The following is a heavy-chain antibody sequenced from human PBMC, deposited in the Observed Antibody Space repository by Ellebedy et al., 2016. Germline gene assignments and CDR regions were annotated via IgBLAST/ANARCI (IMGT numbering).Heavy chain of an antibody. Sequence: SETLSLXXTVSGGSISSYYWSWIRQPPGKGLEWIGYIYYSGSTNYNPSLKSRVTISVDTSKNQFSLKLSSVTAADTAVYYCARDVMLSPSHDAFDIWGQGTMVTVSS. CDR3: ARDVMLSPSHDAFDI. CDR1: GGSISSYY. D-gene: IGHD2-8*01. J-gene: IGHJ3*02. CDR2: IYYSGST. V-gene: IGHV4-59*13.